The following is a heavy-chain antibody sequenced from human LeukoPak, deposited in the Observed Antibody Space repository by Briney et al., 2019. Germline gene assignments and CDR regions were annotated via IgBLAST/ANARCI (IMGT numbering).Heavy chain of an antibody. CDR2: ISSRGGII. V-gene: IGHV3-48*03. Sequence: PGGSLRLSCAGSGFTFRSYEMNWVRQAPGEGLEGVSYISSRGGIIYYADSVKGRFTISRDNAKNSLYLQMSSLRAEDAAVYYCARHDYHSNSDAFDVWGQGTMVTVSS. J-gene: IGHJ3*01. D-gene: IGHD4-23*01. CDR3: ARHDYHSNSDAFDV. CDR1: GFTFRSYE.